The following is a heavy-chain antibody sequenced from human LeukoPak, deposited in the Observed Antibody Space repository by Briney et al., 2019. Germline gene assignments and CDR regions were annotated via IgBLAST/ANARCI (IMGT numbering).Heavy chain of an antibody. D-gene: IGHD2-15*01. J-gene: IGHJ4*02. CDR2: INHSGST. V-gene: IGHV4-34*01. CDR1: GGSFSGYY. CDR3: ARHGLERLLPYSDFDY. Sequence: SETLSLTCAVYGGSFSGYYWSRIRQPPGKGLEWIGEINHSGSTNYNPSLKSRVTISVDTSKNQFSLKLSSVTAADTAVYYCARHGLERLLPYSDFDYWGQGTLVTVSS.